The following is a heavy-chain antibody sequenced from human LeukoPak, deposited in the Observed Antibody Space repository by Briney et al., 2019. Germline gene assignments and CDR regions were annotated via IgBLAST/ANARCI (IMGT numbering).Heavy chain of an antibody. D-gene: IGHD3-22*01. V-gene: IGHV1-2*02. Sequence: ASVKVSCKTSGYTFTDYYIHWVRQAPGQGLEWMGWINPNSGETNSAQKFQGRVTMTGDTSISTAYMELRRVTSDDTAVYYCARGYDSSGYYQLLYFQHWGQGTLVTVSS. CDR3: ARGYDSSGYYQLLYFQH. CDR2: INPNSGET. J-gene: IGHJ1*01. CDR1: GYTFTDYY.